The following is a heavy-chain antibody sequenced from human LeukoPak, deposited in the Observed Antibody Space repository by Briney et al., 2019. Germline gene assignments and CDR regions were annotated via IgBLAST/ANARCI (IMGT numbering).Heavy chain of an antibody. Sequence: GGSLRLSCAASGFTFSSYAMSWVRQAPGKGLEWVSAISGSGGSTYYADSVKGRFTISRDNSKNTLYLQMNSLRAEDTAVYYCAKRKYYDSSGYSYFDYWGQGTLVTVSS. J-gene: IGHJ4*02. D-gene: IGHD3-22*01. CDR3: AKRKYYDSSGYSYFDY. V-gene: IGHV3-23*01. CDR2: ISGSGGST. CDR1: GFTFSSYA.